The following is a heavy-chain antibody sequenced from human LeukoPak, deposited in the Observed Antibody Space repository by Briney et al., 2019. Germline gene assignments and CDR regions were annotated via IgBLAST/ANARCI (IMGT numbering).Heavy chain of an antibody. CDR1: GFTFSSYG. CDR3: ARESTIYYYGMDV. CDR2: IWYDGSNE. Sequence: PGRSLRLSCAASGFTFSSYGMHRVRQAPGKGLEWVAVIWYDGSNEYYADSVKGRFTISRDNSKNTLFLQMNSLRAEDTAVYYCARESTIYYYGMDVWGQGTTVTVSS. D-gene: IGHD3-10*01. V-gene: IGHV3-33*01. J-gene: IGHJ6*02.